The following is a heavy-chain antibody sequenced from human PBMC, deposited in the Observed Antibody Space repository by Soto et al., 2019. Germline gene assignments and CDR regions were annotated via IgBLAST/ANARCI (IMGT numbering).Heavy chain of an antibody. Sequence: SETLSVTCTVSGGSILDSTYYWAWIRQSPGKGLEWIGTIFYSGGTFYTPSLKSRVTMSVDTSNNQFSLKLSSVTAADTAVYYCARQASGYYYGWFDPWGQGTLVTVSS. J-gene: IGHJ5*02. D-gene: IGHD3-22*01. V-gene: IGHV4-39*01. CDR2: IFYSGGT. CDR3: ARQASGYYYGWFDP. CDR1: GGSILDSTYY.